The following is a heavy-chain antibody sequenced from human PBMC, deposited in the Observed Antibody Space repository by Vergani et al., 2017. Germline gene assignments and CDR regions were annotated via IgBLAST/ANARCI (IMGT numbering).Heavy chain of an antibody. D-gene: IGHD3-3*01. CDR3: ARGPPDYDFWSGYYYYGMDV. CDR2: IYTSGST. CDR1: GGSISSYY. Sequence: QVQLQESGPGLVKPSETLSLTCTVSGGSISSYYWSWIRQPAGKGLEWIGCIYTSGSTNYNPSLKSRVTMSVDTSKNQFSLKLSSVTAADTAVYYCARGPPDYDFWSGYYYYGMDVWGQGTTVTVSS. J-gene: IGHJ6*02. V-gene: IGHV4-4*07.